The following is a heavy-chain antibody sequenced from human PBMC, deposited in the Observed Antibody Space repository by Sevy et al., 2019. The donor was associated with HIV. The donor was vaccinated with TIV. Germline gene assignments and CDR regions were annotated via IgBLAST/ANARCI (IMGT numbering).Heavy chain of an antibody. Sequence: GGSLRLSCAASGFTFSSYAMRWVRQAPGKGLEWVSAISGSGGSTYYADSVKGRFTISRDNSKNTLYLQMNSLRAEDTAVYYCAYGGTVHRNRAFDIWGQGTMVTVSS. CDR3: AYGGTVHRNRAFDI. V-gene: IGHV3-23*01. CDR2: ISGSGGST. D-gene: IGHD1-26*01. CDR1: GFTFSSYA. J-gene: IGHJ3*02.